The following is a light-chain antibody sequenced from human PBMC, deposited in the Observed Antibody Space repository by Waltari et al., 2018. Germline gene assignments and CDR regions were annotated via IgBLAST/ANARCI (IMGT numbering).Light chain of an antibody. Sequence: QSVLTQPPSVSAAPGQKVTISCSGSTSNIKNNYVSWYQQLPGTAPKLLIYDNDKRPSGIPRRFSGSKSGTSATLDITGLQSGDEADYYCGTWDGTLGPYVFGTGTKVTV. CDR2: DND. V-gene: IGLV1-51*01. CDR1: TSNIKNNY. J-gene: IGLJ1*01. CDR3: GTWDGTLGPYV.